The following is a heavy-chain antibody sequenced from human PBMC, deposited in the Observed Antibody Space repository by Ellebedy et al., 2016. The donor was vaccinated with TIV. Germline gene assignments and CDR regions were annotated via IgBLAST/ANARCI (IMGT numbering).Heavy chain of an antibody. Sequence: GESLKISCAASGFTFSSYAMHWVRQAPGKGLEWLTNIWFDGSNEKYADSVKGRFTISRDNSKNTLHLQMNSLRADDTATYYCARGAGGPECSGGSCYGLRFDFWGQGVPVVVSS. J-gene: IGHJ4*02. D-gene: IGHD2-15*01. V-gene: IGHV3-33*08. CDR2: IWFDGSNE. CDR3: ARGAGGPECSGGSCYGLRFDF. CDR1: GFTFSSYA.